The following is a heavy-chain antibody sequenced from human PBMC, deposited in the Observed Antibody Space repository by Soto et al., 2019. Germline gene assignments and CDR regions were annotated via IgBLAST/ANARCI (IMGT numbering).Heavy chain of an antibody. D-gene: IGHD2-15*01. Sequence: SETLSLTCAVSGDSISTYYWSWIRQPPGKGLEWIGHIYYSGATNYNPSLKSRVTISLDTSKNQFSLRLSSVTAADTAVYYCAREKNCSGGACYSLSWFDPWGQGILVTVSS. CDR1: GDSISTYY. J-gene: IGHJ5*02. CDR3: AREKNCSGGACYSLSWFDP. V-gene: IGHV4-59*01. CDR2: IYYSGAT.